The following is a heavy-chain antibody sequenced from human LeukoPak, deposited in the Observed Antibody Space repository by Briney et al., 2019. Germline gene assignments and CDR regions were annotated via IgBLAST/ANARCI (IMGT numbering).Heavy chain of an antibody. D-gene: IGHD5-18*01. J-gene: IGHJ5*02. CDR2: IYYSGST. Sequence: SETLSLTCTVSGGSVSSGSYYWRWLRQPPGKGLEWIGYIYYSGSTNYNPSLKSRVTISVDTSKNQFSLKLSSVTAADTAVYYCARSAYSYATWGQGTLVTVSS. V-gene: IGHV4-61*01. CDR3: ARSAYSYAT. CDR1: GGSVSSGSYY.